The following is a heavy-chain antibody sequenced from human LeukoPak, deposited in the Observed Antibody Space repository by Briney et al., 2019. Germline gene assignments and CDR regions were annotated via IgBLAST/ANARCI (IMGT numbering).Heavy chain of an antibody. CDR3: AKDRKHYYYGMDV. V-gene: IGHV4-34*01. Sequence: SETLSLTCAVYGGSFSGYYWSWIRQPPGKGLEWIGEINHSGSTNYNPPLKSRVTISVDTSKNQFSLKLGSVTAADTAVYYCAKDRKHYYYGMDVWGQGTTVTVSS. CDR1: GGSFSGYY. D-gene: IGHD1-14*01. J-gene: IGHJ6*02. CDR2: INHSGST.